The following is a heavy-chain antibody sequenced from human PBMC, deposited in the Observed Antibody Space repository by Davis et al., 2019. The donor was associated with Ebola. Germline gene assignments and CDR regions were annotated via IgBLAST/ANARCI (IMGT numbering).Heavy chain of an antibody. J-gene: IGHJ4*02. Sequence: PGGSLRLSCAASGFTFGDYAMQWVRQAPGKGLEWVSGISWNSASLGYADSVKGRFTISRDNAKNSLYLQMNSLRAEDTAFYYCAKADNYYGSGSYPDSWGQGTLVTVSS. V-gene: IGHV3-9*01. CDR3: AKADNYYGSGSYPDS. CDR1: GFTFGDYA. CDR2: ISWNSASL. D-gene: IGHD3-10*01.